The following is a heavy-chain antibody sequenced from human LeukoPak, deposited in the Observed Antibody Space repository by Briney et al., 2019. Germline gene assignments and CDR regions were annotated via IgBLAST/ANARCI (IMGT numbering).Heavy chain of an antibody. D-gene: IGHD1-26*01. Sequence: AGGSLRLSCAASGFIFSSYEMNWVRQAPGKGLEWVSYISGNGDTIYYAESVKGRFTIFRDNAKNSVFLQMNSLRGEDAAVYYCAKTLVGTYAFDIWGQGTMVTVSS. V-gene: IGHV3-48*03. J-gene: IGHJ3*02. CDR1: GFIFSSYE. CDR2: ISGNGDTI. CDR3: AKTLVGTYAFDI.